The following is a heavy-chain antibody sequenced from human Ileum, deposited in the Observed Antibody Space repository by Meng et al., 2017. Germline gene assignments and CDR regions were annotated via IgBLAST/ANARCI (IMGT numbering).Heavy chain of an antibody. CDR1: GYTFTGNN. Sequence: QGQLVQSGPEGKKPGASGKVSFKTSGYTFTGNNIHWVRQAPGQGLEWMGRIYPHNGATNYAQTFQGRVTMTGDTSIATAYMELNRLTSDDTAVYYCARGVAENWGQGTLVTVSS. V-gene: IGHV1-2*06. D-gene: IGHD2-15*01. CDR3: ARGVAEN. CDR2: IYPHNGAT. J-gene: IGHJ4*02.